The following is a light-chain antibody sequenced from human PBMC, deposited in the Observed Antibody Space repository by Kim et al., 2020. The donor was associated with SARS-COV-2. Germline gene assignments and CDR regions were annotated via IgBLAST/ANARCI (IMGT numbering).Light chain of an antibody. CDR3: NSFTSSRTVI. CDR1: SSDVGCYKY. V-gene: IGLV2-14*03. CDR2: DVT. Sequence: GQAFTSPFSGTSSDVGCYKYVSWYQQHPGKAPKLIIYDVTHRPSGISNRFSGFKSGNTAYLTISGLQAEDESDYYCNSFTSSRTVIFGGGTQLTVL. J-gene: IGLJ2*01.